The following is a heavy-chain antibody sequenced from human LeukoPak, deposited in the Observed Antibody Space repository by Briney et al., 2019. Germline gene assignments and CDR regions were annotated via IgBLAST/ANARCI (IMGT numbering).Heavy chain of an antibody. Sequence: PSETLSLTCTVSGGSISSSSYYWGWIRQPPGKGLEWIGSIYYSGSTYYNPSLKSRVTISVDTSKNQFSLKLSSVTAADTAVYYCARGGQAGTGDLWGQGTLVTVSS. V-gene: IGHV4-39*01. CDR2: IYYSGST. J-gene: IGHJ5*02. CDR3: ARGGQAGTGDL. CDR1: GGSISSSSYY. D-gene: IGHD3-10*01.